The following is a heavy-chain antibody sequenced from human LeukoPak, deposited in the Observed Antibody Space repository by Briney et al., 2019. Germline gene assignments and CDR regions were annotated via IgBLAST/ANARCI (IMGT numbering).Heavy chain of an antibody. Sequence: SPTLSLTFAISGASVSINSDAWNWIRQSPSRGLEWLGRTYYRSKWYNNYAVSVKSRITINPDTSKNQFSLQLNSVTPEDTAVYYCARDLDWFDPWGQGTLVTVSS. J-gene: IGHJ5*02. V-gene: IGHV6-1*01. CDR3: ARDLDWFDP. CDR2: TYYRSKWYN. CDR1: GASVSINSDA.